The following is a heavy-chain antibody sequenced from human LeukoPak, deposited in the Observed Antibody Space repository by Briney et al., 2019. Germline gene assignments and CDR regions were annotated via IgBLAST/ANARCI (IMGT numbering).Heavy chain of an antibody. CDR2: INHSGST. V-gene: IGHV4-34*01. CDR3: ARGRGIAVAGTLYGMDV. J-gene: IGHJ6*04. Sequence: SETLSLTCAVYGGSFSGYYWSWIRQPPGKGLEWIGEINHSGSTNYNPSLKSRVTISVDTSRNQFSLKLSSVTAADTAVYYCARGRGIAVAGTLYGMDVWGKGTTVTVSS. CDR1: GGSFSGYY. D-gene: IGHD6-19*01.